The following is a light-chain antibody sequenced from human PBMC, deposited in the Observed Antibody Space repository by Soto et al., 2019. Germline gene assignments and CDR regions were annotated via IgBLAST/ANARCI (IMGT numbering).Light chain of an antibody. CDR2: DAS. CDR3: QQYNTYLTWT. J-gene: IGKJ1*01. V-gene: IGKV1-5*01. Sequence: DTQMTQSPSTLSASVGDRVTITCRASQSASMWLAWFQQKQGRAPRLLIYDASALESGVPSRFSGSGSRTECTLTIDSLQPEDAATYYCQQYNTYLTWTFGQGTKVEIK. CDR1: QSASMW.